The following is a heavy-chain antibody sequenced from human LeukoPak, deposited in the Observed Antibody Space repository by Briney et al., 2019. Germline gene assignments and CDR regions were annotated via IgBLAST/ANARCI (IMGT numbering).Heavy chain of an antibody. J-gene: IGHJ5*02. CDR2: ISSSSSYI. Sequence: GGSLRLSCAASGFTFSSYSMNWVRQAPGKGLEWVSSISSSSSYIYYADSVKGRFTISRDNAKNSLYLQMNSLRAEDTAVYYCARGRDTIVGAIAPPWGQGTLVTVSS. CDR1: GFTFSSYS. CDR3: ARGRDTIVGAIAPP. D-gene: IGHD3-3*01. V-gene: IGHV3-21*01.